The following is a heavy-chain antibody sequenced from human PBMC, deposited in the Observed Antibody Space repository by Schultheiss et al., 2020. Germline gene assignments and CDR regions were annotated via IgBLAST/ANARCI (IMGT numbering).Heavy chain of an antibody. J-gene: IGHJ4*02. CDR1: GGSISSSSYY. CDR3: ARADEVVVVPAATGQGRFDY. D-gene: IGHD2-2*01. V-gene: IGHV4-39*01. Sequence: SETLSLTCTVSGGSISSSSYYWGWIRQPPGKGLEWIGSIYYSGSTYYNPSLKSRVTISVDTSKNQFSLKLSSVTAADTAVYYCARADEVVVVPAATGQGRFDYWGQGTLVTVSS. CDR2: IYYSGST.